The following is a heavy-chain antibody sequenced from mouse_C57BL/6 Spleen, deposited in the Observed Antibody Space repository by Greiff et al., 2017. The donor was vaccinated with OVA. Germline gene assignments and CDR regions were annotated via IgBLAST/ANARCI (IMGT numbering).Heavy chain of an antibody. Sequence: EVKLQESGGGLVKPGGSLKLSCAASGFTFSDYGMHWVRQAPEKGLEWVAYISSGSSTIYYADTVKGRFTISRDNAKNTLFLQMTSLRSEDTAMYYCARTNWEGFFAYWGQGTLVTVSA. CDR1: GFTFSDYG. CDR2: ISSGSSTI. J-gene: IGHJ3*01. CDR3: ARTNWEGFFAY. V-gene: IGHV5-17*01. D-gene: IGHD4-1*01.